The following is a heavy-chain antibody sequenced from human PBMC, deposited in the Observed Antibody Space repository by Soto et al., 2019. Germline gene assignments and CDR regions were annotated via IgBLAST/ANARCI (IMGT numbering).Heavy chain of an antibody. J-gene: IGHJ5*02. Sequence: GASVKVSCKASGYTFTSYDINWVRQATGQGLEWMGWMNPNSGNTGYAQKFQGRVTMTRNTSISTAYMELSSLRSEDTAVYYCARGLIYVYYDFWSGYYIDWFDPWGQGTLVTVSS. V-gene: IGHV1-8*01. CDR1: GYTFTSYD. CDR2: MNPNSGNT. D-gene: IGHD3-3*01. CDR3: ARGLIYVYYDFWSGYYIDWFDP.